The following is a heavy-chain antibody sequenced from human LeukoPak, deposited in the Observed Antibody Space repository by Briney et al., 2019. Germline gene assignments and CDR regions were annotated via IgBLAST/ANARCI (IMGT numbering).Heavy chain of an antibody. CDR3: ASWGVYCSSTSCPRDFDY. D-gene: IGHD2-2*01. V-gene: IGHV5-51*01. CDR2: IYPGDSVT. CDR1: GYSFTSYW. J-gene: IGHJ4*02. Sequence: GESLKISCKGSGYSFTSYWIGWVRQMPGKGLEWMGIIYPGDSVTRYSPSFQGQVTISADKSISTAYLQWSSLRASDTAMYYCASWGVYCSSTSCPRDFDYWGQGTLVTVSS.